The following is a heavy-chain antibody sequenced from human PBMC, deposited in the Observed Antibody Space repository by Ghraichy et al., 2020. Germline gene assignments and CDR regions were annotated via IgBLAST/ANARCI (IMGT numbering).Heavy chain of an antibody. CDR3: AKVLGYYGSGRDPFDY. CDR2: ISGSGCST. V-gene: IGHV3-23*01. Sequence: VSAISGSGCSTYYADSLKGRFTISRDNSKNTLYLQMNSLRAEDTAVYYCAKVLGYYGSGRDPFDYW. D-gene: IGHD3-10*01. J-gene: IGHJ4*01.